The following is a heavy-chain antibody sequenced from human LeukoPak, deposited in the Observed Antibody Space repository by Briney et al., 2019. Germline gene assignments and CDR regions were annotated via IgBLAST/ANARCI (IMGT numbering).Heavy chain of an antibody. J-gene: IGHJ4*02. D-gene: IGHD3-22*01. CDR3: ARHDGVSTTYYYDSSGYKFDY. CDR1: GGSISSYY. V-gene: IGHV4-59*05. CDR2: IYYSGST. Sequence: PSETLSLTCTVSGGSISSYYWSWIRQPAGKGLEWIGSIYYSGSTYYNPSLKSRVTISVDTSKNQFSLKLSSVTAADTAVYYCARHDGVSTTYYYDSSGYKFDYWGQGTLVTVSS.